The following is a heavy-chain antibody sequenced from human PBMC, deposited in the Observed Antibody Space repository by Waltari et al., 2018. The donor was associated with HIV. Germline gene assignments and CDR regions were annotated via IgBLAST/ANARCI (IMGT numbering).Heavy chain of an antibody. V-gene: IGHV2-70*04. CDR2: IDWDDVK. CDR3: GRLQGSSSSLWFDP. Sequence: QVTLKESGPALVKPTQTLTLTCTFSGFSPSISGMRVSWIRQPPGKALEWLARIDWDDVKFYSTPRKTTLTLPKDTSQTQMVPTMATLDPVDTAPYYCGRLQGSSSSLWFDPWGQGTLVTVSS. CDR1: GFSPSISGMR. D-gene: IGHD6-6*01. J-gene: IGHJ5*02.